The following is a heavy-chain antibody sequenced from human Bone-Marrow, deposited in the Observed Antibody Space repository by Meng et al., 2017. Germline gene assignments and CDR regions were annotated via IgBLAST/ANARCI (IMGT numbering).Heavy chain of an antibody. V-gene: IGHV3-15*01. J-gene: IGHJ4*01. CDR1: GFTFSNAW. CDR3: SGHVDY. CDR2: MKSNVDGGTV. Sequence: EVQVGESGGGLVKPGGALRLSCAASGFTFSNAWMTWVRQAPGKGLEWIGRMKSNVDGGTVDYAAAVKGRFFISRDDSENTFYLQMNSLKTEDTAVYYCSGHVDYWGHGTLVTVSS.